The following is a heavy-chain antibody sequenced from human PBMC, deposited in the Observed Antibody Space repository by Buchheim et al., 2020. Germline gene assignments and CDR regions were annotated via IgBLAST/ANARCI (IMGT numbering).Heavy chain of an antibody. Sequence: QLQLQESGPGLVKPSETLSLTCTVFGGSIGSSSYYWGWVRQPPGKGLEWIGSISHSGNTYYNPSLKSRVTISVDTSTTQLSLRMGSVTAADTAVYYCARDTYAYAWFFYWGQGTL. CDR1: GGSIGSSSYY. CDR2: ISHSGNT. J-gene: IGHJ4*02. V-gene: IGHV4-39*07. CDR3: ARDTYAYAWFFY. D-gene: IGHD2-2*01.